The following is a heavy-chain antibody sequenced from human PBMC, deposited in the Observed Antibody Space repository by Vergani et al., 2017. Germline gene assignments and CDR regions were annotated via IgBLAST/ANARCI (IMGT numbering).Heavy chain of an antibody. Sequence: EVQLLESGGDLVQPGGSLRLSCAASGFTFNHYAMNWVRQAPGKGLEWVSGISGSGGSTYYAGSVKGRFTISRDSSKNTLHLQLNSLRVEDTAVYFCSYGMDVWGQGTTVTVSS. CDR3: SYGMDV. CDR2: ISGSGGST. J-gene: IGHJ6*02. V-gene: IGHV3-23*01. CDR1: GFTFNHYA.